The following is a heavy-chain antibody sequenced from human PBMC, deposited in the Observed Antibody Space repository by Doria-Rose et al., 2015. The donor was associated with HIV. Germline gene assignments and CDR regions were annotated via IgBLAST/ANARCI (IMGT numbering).Heavy chain of an antibody. V-gene: IGHV2-26*01. J-gene: IGHJ4*02. Sequence: PGPVLVKPTGTLTLTCTVSGVSLSSPGMGVSWIRQPPGKALEWLANNFSDDERSYKTSLKSRLTISRGTSKSQVVLTMTDMDPVDTATYYCARIKSSRWYHKYYFDFWGQGTLVIVSA. CDR1: GVSLSSPGMG. CDR2: NFSDDER. D-gene: IGHD6-13*01. CDR3: ARIKSSRWYHKYYFDF.